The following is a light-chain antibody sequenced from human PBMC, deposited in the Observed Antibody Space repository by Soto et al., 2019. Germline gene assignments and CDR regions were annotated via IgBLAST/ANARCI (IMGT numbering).Light chain of an antibody. CDR1: QSVSSN. CDR2: DAS. V-gene: IGKV3-15*01. Sequence: EIVMTQSPATLSVSPGERATLSCRASQSVSSNLAWYQQKPGQAPRLLIFDASTRATGIPARFGGSGSGTEFTLTISSLQSEDFAVYYCQQYNNWPLTFGGGTKVDIK. J-gene: IGKJ4*01. CDR3: QQYNNWPLT.